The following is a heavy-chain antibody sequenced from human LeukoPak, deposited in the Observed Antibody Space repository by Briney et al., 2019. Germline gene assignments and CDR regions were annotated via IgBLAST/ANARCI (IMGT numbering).Heavy chain of an antibody. CDR3: ATLSSGAAFDV. V-gene: IGHV4-4*07. Sequence: PSETLSLTCTVSGAHISNYYWTWVRQSAAQGLEWIGRLHASESTIYNPSLKSRVTMSIDTSKDLLSLTLTSVTAADSAVYYCATLSSGAAFDVWGQGTVVTVSS. CDR1: GAHISNYY. D-gene: IGHD3-22*01. CDR2: LHASEST. J-gene: IGHJ3*01.